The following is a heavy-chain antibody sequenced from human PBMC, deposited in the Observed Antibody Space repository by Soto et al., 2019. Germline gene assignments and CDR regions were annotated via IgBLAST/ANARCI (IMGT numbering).Heavy chain of an antibody. Sequence: ASVKLSCKTSGYTFTSYGISWVRQAPGQGLEWMGWISGYNGNTNYAERLQGRVTMTTDTSTSTAYMELKSLRYDDTAVYYCAREGQLGYWGQGTPVTVSS. CDR3: AREGQLGY. D-gene: IGHD6-6*01. CDR1: GYTFTSYG. CDR2: ISGYNGNT. V-gene: IGHV1-18*01. J-gene: IGHJ4*02.